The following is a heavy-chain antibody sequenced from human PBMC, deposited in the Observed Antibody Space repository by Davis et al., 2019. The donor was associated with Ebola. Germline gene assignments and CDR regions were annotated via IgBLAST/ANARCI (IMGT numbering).Heavy chain of an antibody. Sequence: PSETLSLTCTVSGGSISSHYWSWIRQPPGKGLEWIGYIYYSGSTNYHPSLKSRVTIAVDTSKNQFSLKLSSVTAADTAVYYCARLDSSGPWEDVWGQGTTVTVSS. CDR2: IYYSGST. J-gene: IGHJ6*02. CDR3: ARLDSSGPWEDV. CDR1: GGSISSHY. V-gene: IGHV4-59*11. D-gene: IGHD6-19*01.